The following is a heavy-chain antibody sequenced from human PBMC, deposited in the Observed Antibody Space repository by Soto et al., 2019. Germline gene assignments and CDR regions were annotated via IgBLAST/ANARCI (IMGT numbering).Heavy chain of an antibody. CDR1: GFTFSDYY. D-gene: IGHD6-6*01. V-gene: IGHV3-11*06. CDR2: ISCSSSFT. J-gene: IGHJ4*02. Sequence: GSLRLSCSASGFTFSDYYMSLILLAPGKGLEMVSFISCSSSFTNYGCFFKCRFNIFRGNRKNSLYPEINKLRTGDTAVYYCARDGALRYRSSSTGHFDYWGQGTMVTVSS. CDR3: ARDGALRYRSSSTGHFDY.